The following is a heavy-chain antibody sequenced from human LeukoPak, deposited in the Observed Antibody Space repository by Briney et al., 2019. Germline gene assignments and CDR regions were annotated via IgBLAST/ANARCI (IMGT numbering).Heavy chain of an antibody. CDR2: IYYSGST. J-gene: IGHJ6*03. V-gene: IGHV4-59*12. CDR3: ARSIAAAGTPYYYYYYMDV. D-gene: IGHD6-13*01. Sequence: SETLSLTCTVSGGSISSYYWSWIRQPPGKGLEWIGYIYYSGSTNCNPSLKSRVTISVDTSKNQFSLKLSSVTAADTAVYYCARSIAAAGTPYYYYYYMDVWGKGTTVTISS. CDR1: GGSISSYY.